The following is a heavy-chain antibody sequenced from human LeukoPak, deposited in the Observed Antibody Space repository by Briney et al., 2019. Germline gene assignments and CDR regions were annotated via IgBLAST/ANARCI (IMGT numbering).Heavy chain of an antibody. J-gene: IGHJ4*02. D-gene: IGHD3-10*01. CDR2: INHSGNT. CDR3: ARVAEGLVPSLDY. CDR1: GGSFSGHF. Sequence: SEALSLTCAVFGGSFSGHFWSWIRQPPGKGLEWIGEINHSGNTNYSSSLKSRVTISVDTSKSQFSLKLSSLTAADTAVYDCARVAEGLVPSLDYWGQGTLVTVSS. V-gene: IGHV4-34*01.